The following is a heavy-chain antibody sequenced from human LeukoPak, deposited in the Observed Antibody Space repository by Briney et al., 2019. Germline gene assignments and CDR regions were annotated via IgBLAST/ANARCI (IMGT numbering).Heavy chain of an antibody. V-gene: IGHV7-4-1*02. CDR2: INTNTGNP. J-gene: IGHJ6*03. CDR3: AGDLWGSSWYHNYYYYYYMDV. CDR1: GYNFTGYY. Sequence: ASVKVSCKASGYNFTGYYMHWVRQAPGQGLEWMGWINTNTGNPTYAQGFTGRFVFSLDTSVSTAYLQISSLKAEDTAVYYCAGDLWGSSWYHNYYYYYYMDVWGKGTTVTVSS. D-gene: IGHD6-13*01.